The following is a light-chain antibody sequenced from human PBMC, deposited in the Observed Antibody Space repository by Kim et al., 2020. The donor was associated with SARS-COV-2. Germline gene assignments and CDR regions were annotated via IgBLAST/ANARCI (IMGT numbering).Light chain of an antibody. CDR1: QSVSSSY. V-gene: IGKV3-20*01. CDR2: GAS. J-gene: IGKJ4*01. Sequence: SPGERTTLSCRASQSVSSSYLTWYQQKPGQAPRLLIYGASSRATGIPDRFSGSGSGTDFTLTISRLEPEDFAVYYCQQYGSSPLTFGGGTKVDIK. CDR3: QQYGSSPLT.